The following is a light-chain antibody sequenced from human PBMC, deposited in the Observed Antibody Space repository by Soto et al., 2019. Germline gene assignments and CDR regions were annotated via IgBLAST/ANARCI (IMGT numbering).Light chain of an antibody. CDR2: TTY. CDR1: SGSVSTSSY. CDR3: ALYVGSGIWV. J-gene: IGLJ3*02. V-gene: IGLV8-61*01. Sequence: QTVVTQEPSFSVSPGTTVTLTCGLSSGSVSTSSYPSWYQQTPGQAPRTLIYTTYTRSSGVPYRFSGSILGNKAALTITGAQADDEADYYCALYVGSGIWVFGGGTKLTVL.